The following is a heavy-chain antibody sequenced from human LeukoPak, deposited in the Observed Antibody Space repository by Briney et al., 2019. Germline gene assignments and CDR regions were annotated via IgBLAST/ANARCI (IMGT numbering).Heavy chain of an antibody. CDR2: ISSSGSTI. CDR1: GFTFSSYE. Sequence: SGGSLRLSCAASGFTFSSYEMNWVRQAPGKGLEWVSYISSSGSTIYYADSVKGRFTISRDNAKNSLYLQMDSLRGEDTAVYYCATGGVHYYDSSADYWGQGTLVTVSS. D-gene: IGHD3-22*01. J-gene: IGHJ4*02. CDR3: ATGGVHYYDSSADY. V-gene: IGHV3-48*03.